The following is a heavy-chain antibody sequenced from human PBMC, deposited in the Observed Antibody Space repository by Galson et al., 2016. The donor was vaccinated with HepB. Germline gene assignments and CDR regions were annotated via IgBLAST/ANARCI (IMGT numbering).Heavy chain of an antibody. Sequence: SVKVSCKASGYTFTSHDIHWVRQATGQGLEWMGWMNPNSGNTGYAQTFQGRVTMTRNTSIKTAYMELRNLRSDDTAVYFCARFPPPIRAQYCTSPTCYAYWGQGTLVSVSS. J-gene: IGHJ4*02. CDR2: MNPNSGNT. D-gene: IGHD2-2*01. CDR3: ARFPPPIRAQYCTSPTCYAY. V-gene: IGHV1-8*01. CDR1: GYTFTSHD.